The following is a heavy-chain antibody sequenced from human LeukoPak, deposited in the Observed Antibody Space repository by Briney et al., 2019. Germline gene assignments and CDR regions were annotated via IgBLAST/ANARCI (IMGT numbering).Heavy chain of an antibody. CDR3: ARDIKNGQLVLRYYYYGMDV. J-gene: IGHJ6*02. CDR2: IIPIFGTA. CDR1: GGTFSSYA. V-gene: IGHV1-69*13. Sequence: SVKDSCKASGGTFSSYAISWVRQAPGQGLEWMGGIIPIFGTANYAQKFQGRVTITADESTSTAYMELSSLRSEDTAVYYCARDIKNGQLVLRYYYYGMDVWGQGTTVTVSS. D-gene: IGHD6-13*01.